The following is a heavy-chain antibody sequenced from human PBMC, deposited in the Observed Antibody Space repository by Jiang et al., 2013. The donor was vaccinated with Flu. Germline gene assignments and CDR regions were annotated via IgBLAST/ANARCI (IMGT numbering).Heavy chain of an antibody. V-gene: IGHV3-23*01. Sequence: SAISGSGGSTYYADSVKGRFTISRDNSKNTLYLQMNSLRAEDTAVYYCARRSSSPYYYYGMDVWGQGTTVTVSS. CDR2: ISGSGGST. D-gene: IGHD6-6*01. CDR3: ARRSSSPYYYYGMDV. J-gene: IGHJ6*02.